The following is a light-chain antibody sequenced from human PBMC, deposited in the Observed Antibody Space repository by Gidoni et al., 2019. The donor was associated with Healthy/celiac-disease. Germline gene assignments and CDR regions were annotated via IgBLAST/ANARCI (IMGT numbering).Light chain of an antibody. J-gene: IGKJ2*03. CDR2: AAS. Sequence: DIQMTQSPSSLSASVGDRVTITCRASQSISSYLNWYQQKPGKAPKLLIYAASSLQSGVQSRFSGSGSGTDFTLTISSLQPEDFATYYCQQSYSTPRYSFXXXTKLEIK. CDR3: QQSYSTPRYS. CDR1: QSISSY. V-gene: IGKV1-39*01.